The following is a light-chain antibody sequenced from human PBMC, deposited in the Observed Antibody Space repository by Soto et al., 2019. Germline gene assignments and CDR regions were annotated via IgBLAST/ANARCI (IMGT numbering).Light chain of an antibody. CDR3: AAWDDSLNVYV. CDR1: SPNIGSNT. Sequence: QSVLTQPPSASGTPGQRVTIPCSGSSPNIGSNTVNWYQQLPGTAPKLLIYSNNQRPSGVPDRFSGSKSGTSASLAISGLQSEDEADYYCAAWDDSLNVYVFGTGTQLTVL. V-gene: IGLV1-44*01. CDR2: SNN. J-gene: IGLJ1*01.